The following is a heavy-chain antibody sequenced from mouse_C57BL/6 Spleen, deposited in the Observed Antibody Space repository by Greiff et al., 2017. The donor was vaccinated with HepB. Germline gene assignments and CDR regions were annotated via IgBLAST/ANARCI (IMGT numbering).Heavy chain of an antibody. V-gene: IGHV2-9-1*01. CDR1: GFSLTSYA. J-gene: IGHJ4*01. CDR3: ARNPEGLRRETMDY. CDR2: IWTGGGT. Sequence: QVQLQQSGPGLVAPSQSLSITCTVSGFSLTSYAISWVRQPPGKGLEWLGVIWTGGGTNYNSALKSRLSISKDNSKSQVFLKMNSLQTDDTARYYCARNPEGLRRETMDYWGQGTSVTVSS. D-gene: IGHD2-4*01.